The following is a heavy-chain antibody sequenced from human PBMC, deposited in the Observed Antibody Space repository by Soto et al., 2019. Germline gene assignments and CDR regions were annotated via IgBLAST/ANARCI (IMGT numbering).Heavy chain of an antibody. CDR2: INPNSGGT. D-gene: IGHD3-16*01. CDR3: ARVGGESGYPPDY. CDR1: GYTFTGYY. J-gene: IGHJ4*02. Sequence: GASVKVSCKASGYTFTGYYMHWVRQAPGQGLEWMGWINPNSGGTNYAQKFQGRVTMTRDTSISTAYMELSRLRSDDTAVYYCARVGGESGYPPDYWGQGTLVTVSS. V-gene: IGHV1-2*02.